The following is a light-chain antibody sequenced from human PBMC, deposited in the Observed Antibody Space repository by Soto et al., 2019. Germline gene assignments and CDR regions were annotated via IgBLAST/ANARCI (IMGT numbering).Light chain of an antibody. CDR3: QQYRRSPRT. CDR2: AAS. V-gene: IGKV3-20*01. CDR1: ESISSTF. Sequence: EIVLPQSPGTLSLSPGERATLSCRASESISSTFLAWYQQRPGQAPRLLIFAASSRATGIPDRFGGSGSGTDFTLTISRLEPEDFAVYYCQQYRRSPRTFGQGNKVDVK. J-gene: IGKJ1*01.